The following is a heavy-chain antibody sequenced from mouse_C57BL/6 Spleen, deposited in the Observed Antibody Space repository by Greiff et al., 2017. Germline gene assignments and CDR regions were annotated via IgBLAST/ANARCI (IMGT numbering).Heavy chain of an antibody. CDR3: ARGGPRYGNYGGYFDY. J-gene: IGHJ2*01. V-gene: IGHV1-54*01. Sequence: QVQLQQSGAELVRPGTSVKVSCKASGYAFTNYLIEWVKQRPGQGLEWIGVINPGSGGTNYNEKFKGKAKLTADKSSSTAYMQLSSLTSDDSAVYFCARGGPRYGNYGGYFDYWGQGTTLTVSS. CDR1: GYAFTNYL. CDR2: INPGSGGT. D-gene: IGHD2-1*01.